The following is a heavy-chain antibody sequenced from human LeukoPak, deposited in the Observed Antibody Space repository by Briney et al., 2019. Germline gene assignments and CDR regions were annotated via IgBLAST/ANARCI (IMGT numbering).Heavy chain of an antibody. CDR3: ARDGGYYDSTPGY. J-gene: IGHJ4*02. D-gene: IGHD3-22*01. CDR1: GFTFSSYA. Sequence: PGGSLRLSCAASGFTFSSYAMSWVRQAPGKGLEWLSYISSSSSTIYYADSVKGRFTVSRDNAKNSLHLQMNSLRDEDTAVYYCARDGGYYDSTPGYWGQGTLVTVSS. CDR2: ISSSSSTI. V-gene: IGHV3-48*02.